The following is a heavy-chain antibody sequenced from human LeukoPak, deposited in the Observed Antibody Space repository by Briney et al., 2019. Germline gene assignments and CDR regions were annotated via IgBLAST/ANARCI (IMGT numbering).Heavy chain of an antibody. CDR1: GFTFSSYS. J-gene: IGHJ4*02. CDR2: ISGGSSFT. D-gene: IGHD6-19*01. CDR3: ARDLGYSSGPNY. Sequence: PGGSLRLSCAASGFTFSSYSMNWVRQAPGRGLEWVSYISGGSSFTYYVDSVKGRFTISRDNAKNSLYLQMNSLRAEDTAVYYCARDLGYSSGPNYWGQGTRVTVSS. V-gene: IGHV3-21*01.